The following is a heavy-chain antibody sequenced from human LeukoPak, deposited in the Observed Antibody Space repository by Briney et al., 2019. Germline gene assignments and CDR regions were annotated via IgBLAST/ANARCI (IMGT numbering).Heavy chain of an antibody. CDR3: AKQRYSSDFYFDY. V-gene: IGHV3-30*18. J-gene: IGHJ4*02. CDR2: ISYDGSNK. CDR1: GFTFSSYW. D-gene: IGHD6-19*01. Sequence: GGSLRLSCAASGFTFSSYWMSWVRQAPGKGLEWVAVISYDGSNKYYADSVKGRFTISRDNSKNTLYLQMNSLRAEDTAVYYCAKQRYSSDFYFDYWGQGTLVTVSS.